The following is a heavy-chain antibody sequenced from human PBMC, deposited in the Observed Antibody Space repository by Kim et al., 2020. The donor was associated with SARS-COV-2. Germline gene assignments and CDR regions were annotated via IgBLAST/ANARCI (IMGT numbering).Heavy chain of an antibody. V-gene: IGHV1-3*01. CDR3: ARDGYCSSTSCYYFDY. J-gene: IGHJ4*02. Sequence: ASVKVSCKASGYTFTSYAMHWVRQAPGQRLEWMGWINAGNGNTKYSQKFQGRVTITRDTSASTAYMELSSLRSEDTAVYYCARDGYCSSTSCYYFDYWGQGTLVTVSS. CDR2: INAGNGNT. D-gene: IGHD2-2*03. CDR1: GYTFTSYA.